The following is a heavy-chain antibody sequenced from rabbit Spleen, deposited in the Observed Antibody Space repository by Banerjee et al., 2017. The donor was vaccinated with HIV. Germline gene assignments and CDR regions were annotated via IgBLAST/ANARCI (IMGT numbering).Heavy chain of an antibody. V-gene: IGHV1S40*01. CDR2: IYAGSSDST. D-gene: IGHD6-1*01. CDR1: GFSFSSSYW. CDR3: ASSVDYTYAYGGYGYAFNL. Sequence: QSLEESGGDLVKPGASLTLTCTASGFSFSSSYWICWVRQAPGKGLEWIACIYAGSSDSTDYASWAKGRFTISKTSSTTVTLQMTSLTAADTATYFCASSVDYTYAYGGYGYAFNLWGPGTLVTVS. J-gene: IGHJ4*01.